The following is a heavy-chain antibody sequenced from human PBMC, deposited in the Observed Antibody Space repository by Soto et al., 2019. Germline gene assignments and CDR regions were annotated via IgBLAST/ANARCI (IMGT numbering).Heavy chain of an antibody. Sequence: QVQLQESGPGLVKPSETLSLTCTVSGGSIYSSSYSWGWIRQPPGKGMDWIGSIYYSGSTYYNPSLKSRVTISVDTSKSQFSLKMSYVTAADTAVYYCASHNNVTGNNRFFDYWGQGTLVTVSS. V-gene: IGHV4-39*01. CDR3: ASHNNVTGNNRFFDY. CDR2: IYYSGST. J-gene: IGHJ4*02. D-gene: IGHD1-20*01. CDR1: GGSIYSSSYS.